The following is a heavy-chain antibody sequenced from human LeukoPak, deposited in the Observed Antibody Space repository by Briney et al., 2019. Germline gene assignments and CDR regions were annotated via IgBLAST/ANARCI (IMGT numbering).Heavy chain of an antibody. CDR1: DFTFGDYA. J-gene: IGHJ6*02. CDR3: TKGGIVATIGYGMDV. V-gene: IGHV3-49*04. CDR2: IRNEAFGGTT. Sequence: GGSLRLSCAASDFTFGDYALSWVRQAPGKGLEWVALIRNEAFGGTTEYAASVEGRFTISRDHSNDYLQMNRLQTEDTAVYYCTKGGIVATIGYGMDVWGQGTTVTVS. D-gene: IGHD5-12*01.